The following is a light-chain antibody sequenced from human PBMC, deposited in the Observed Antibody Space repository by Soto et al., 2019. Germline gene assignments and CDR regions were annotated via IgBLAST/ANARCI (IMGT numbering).Light chain of an antibody. CDR2: NNN. CDR1: NSNIGSNT. J-gene: IGLJ2*01. CDR3: AAWDDSLNDVV. V-gene: IGLV1-44*01. Sequence: QSVLTQPPSTSGAPGQRVTISCSGSNSNIGSNTVNWYQHLPGTAPRLLIYNNNQRPSGVPDRFSGSKSGTSASLAISGLQFEDEADYYCAAAWDDSLNDVVFGGGTKLTVL.